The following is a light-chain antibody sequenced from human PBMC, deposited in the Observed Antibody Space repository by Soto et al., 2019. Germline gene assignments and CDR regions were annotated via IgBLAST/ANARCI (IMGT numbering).Light chain of an antibody. Sequence: QSALTQPPSASGSPGQSVTISCTGTSSDVGGYNYVSWYQHHPGKAPKLIIYEVTKRPSGVPDRFSGSKSDNTASLTVSGLQAEDEADYYCNSYAGSNNLVFGGGTKVTVL. CDR3: NSYAGSNNLV. V-gene: IGLV2-8*01. CDR2: EVT. J-gene: IGLJ2*01. CDR1: SSDVGGYNY.